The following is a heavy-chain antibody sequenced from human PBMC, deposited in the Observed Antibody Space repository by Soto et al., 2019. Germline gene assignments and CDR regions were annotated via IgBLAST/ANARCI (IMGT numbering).Heavy chain of an antibody. CDR3: ARVAVVGDYYYYYGMDV. CDR1: GFTFSSYA. V-gene: IGHV3-30-3*01. Sequence: LRLSCAASGFTFSSYAMHWVRQAPGKGLEWVAVISYDGSNKYYADSVKGRFTISRDNSKNTLYLQMNSLRAEDTAVYYCARVAVVGDYYYYYGMDVWGQGTTVTV. J-gene: IGHJ6*02. D-gene: IGHD2-2*01. CDR2: ISYDGSNK.